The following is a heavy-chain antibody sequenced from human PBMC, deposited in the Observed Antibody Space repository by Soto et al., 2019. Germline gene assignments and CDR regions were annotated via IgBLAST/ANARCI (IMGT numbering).Heavy chain of an antibody. D-gene: IGHD6-13*01. V-gene: IGHV4-59*01. CDR2: VYHTGTT. CDR3: ARDTSGGSSWYEFDS. J-gene: IGHJ4*02. CDR1: GDSIRSSY. Sequence: LSLTCTVSGDSIRSSYWSWVRQPPGRGLEWIGYVYHTGTTNSNPSLKSRVTISADTSKNLFSLKLISVTPADTAVYFCARDTSGGSSWYEFDSWGPGTLVTVSS.